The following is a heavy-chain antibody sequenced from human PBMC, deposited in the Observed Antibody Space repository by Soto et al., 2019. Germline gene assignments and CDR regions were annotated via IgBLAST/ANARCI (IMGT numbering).Heavy chain of an antibody. Sequence: ASVKVSCKASGYTFNYYDMNWVRQATGQGLEWMGWMNPNSGNTGYAQKFQGRVTMTRNTSISTAYMELSSLRSEDTAVYYCARGLGVTSNWFDPWGQGTLVTVSS. CDR3: ARGLGVTSNWFDP. V-gene: IGHV1-8*01. CDR1: GYTFNYYD. CDR2: MNPNSGNT. D-gene: IGHD4-17*01. J-gene: IGHJ5*02.